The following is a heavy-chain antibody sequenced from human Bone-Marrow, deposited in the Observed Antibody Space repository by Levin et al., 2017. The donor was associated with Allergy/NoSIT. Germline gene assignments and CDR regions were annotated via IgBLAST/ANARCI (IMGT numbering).Heavy chain of an antibody. J-gene: IGHJ5*02. CDR3: ARDRWGSRGWFDP. Sequence: SETLSLTCTVSGGSISSYYWSWIRQPPGKGLEWIGYIYYSGSTNYNPSLKSRVTISVDTSKNQFSLKLSSVTATDTAVYYCARDRWGSRGWFDPWGQGTLVTVSS. CDR1: GGSISSYY. CDR2: IYYSGST. V-gene: IGHV4-59*01. D-gene: IGHD3-16*01.